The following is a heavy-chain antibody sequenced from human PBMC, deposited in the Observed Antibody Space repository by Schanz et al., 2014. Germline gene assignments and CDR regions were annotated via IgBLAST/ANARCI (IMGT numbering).Heavy chain of an antibody. J-gene: IGHJ4*02. D-gene: IGHD2-2*01. V-gene: IGHV3-33*03. CDR3: AKVAPAATYLDS. CDR1: GFNFANHA. CDR2: ISSDGSKK. Sequence: QVQLVESGGGVVQPERSLRLSCAASGFNFANHAIHWVRQGQGNGLQWVAVISSDGSKKLYADSVKGRFTISRDNAKNSLFLQMNSLSAEDTAVYHCAKVAPAATYLDSWGLGTLVTVSS.